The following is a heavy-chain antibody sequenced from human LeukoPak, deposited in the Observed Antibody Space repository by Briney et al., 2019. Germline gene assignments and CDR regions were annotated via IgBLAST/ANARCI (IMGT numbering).Heavy chain of an antibody. D-gene: IGHD3-10*01. CDR2: INHSGST. V-gene: IGHV4-34*01. Sequence: PSETLSLTCAVYGGSFSGYYWSWIRQPPGKGLEWIGEINHSGSTNYNPSLKSRVTISVDTSKSQFSLKLSSVTAADTAVYYCARRRGYGSGSYSPPRLDYWGQGTLVTVSS. CDR3: ARRRGYGSGSYSPPRLDY. CDR1: GGSFSGYY. J-gene: IGHJ4*02.